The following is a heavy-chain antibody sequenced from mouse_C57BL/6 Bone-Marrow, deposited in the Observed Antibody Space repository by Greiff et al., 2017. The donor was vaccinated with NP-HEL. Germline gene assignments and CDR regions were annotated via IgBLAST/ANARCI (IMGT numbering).Heavy chain of an antibody. D-gene: IGHD1-1*01. V-gene: IGHV1-81*01. CDR1: GYTFTSYG. J-gene: IGHJ3*01. Sequence: QVQLQQSGAELARPGASVKLSCKASGYTFTSYGISWVKQRTGQGLEWIGEIYPRSGNTYYNEKFKGKATLTADKSSSTAYMELRSLTSEDSAVYFCARRGDYYGSSAWFAYWGKGTLVTVSA. CDR2: IYPRSGNT. CDR3: ARRGDYYGSSAWFAY.